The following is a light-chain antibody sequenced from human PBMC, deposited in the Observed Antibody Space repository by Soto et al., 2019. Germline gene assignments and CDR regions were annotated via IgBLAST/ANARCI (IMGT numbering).Light chain of an antibody. J-gene: IGLJ1*01. V-gene: IGLV2-14*01. CDR2: EVT. Sequence: QSALTQPASVSGSPGQSITISCTGTSNDVGVYNYVSWYQHHPGKAPKLMIYEVTNRPSGISDRFSGSKSGNTASLTISGLQAEDEVDYYCSTYTSTSTLIVFGTGTKVTVL. CDR1: SNDVGVYNY. CDR3: STYTSTSTLIV.